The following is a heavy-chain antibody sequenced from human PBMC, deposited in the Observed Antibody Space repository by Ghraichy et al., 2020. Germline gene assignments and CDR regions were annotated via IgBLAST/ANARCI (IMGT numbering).Heavy chain of an antibody. V-gene: IGHV3-30*03. CDR2: IAYEGSNK. J-gene: IGHJ4*02. Sequence: GGSLRLSCAASGFTFTTYGMHWVRQAPGKGPEWVAVIAYEGSNKYYADSVKGRFTISRDNSKNTLYLQMNSLRAEDTAVNDCAHTLDSSGWNRFDYWGQGTLVTVSS. D-gene: IGHD6-19*01. CDR3: AHTLDSSGWNRFDY. CDR1: GFTFTTYG.